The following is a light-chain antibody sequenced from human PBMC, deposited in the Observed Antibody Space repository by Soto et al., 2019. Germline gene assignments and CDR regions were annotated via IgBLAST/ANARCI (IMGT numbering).Light chain of an antibody. CDR2: GAS. Sequence: IVLTQSPGTLSLSPGERATLSCRASQSVNNNYLAWFHQKPGQAPRLLIYGASSRATGIPDRFSGSGSGTDFTLTISRLEPEDFAVYYCHQYASSPRTFGQGTKVEIK. CDR3: HQYASSPRT. J-gene: IGKJ1*01. CDR1: QSVNNNY. V-gene: IGKV3-20*01.